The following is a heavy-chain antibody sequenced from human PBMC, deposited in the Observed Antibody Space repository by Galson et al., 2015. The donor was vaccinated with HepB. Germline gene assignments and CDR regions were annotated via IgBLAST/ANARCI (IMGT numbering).Heavy chain of an antibody. CDR1: GFTFSSYA. CDR3: ARDSHEGWLQQDYYFDY. J-gene: IGHJ4*02. V-gene: IGHV3-30*04. D-gene: IGHD5-24*01. Sequence: SLRLSCAASGFTFSSYAMHWVRQAPGKGLEWVAVISYDGSNKYYADSVKGRFTISRDNSKNTLYLQMNSLRAEDTAVYYCARDSHEGWLQQDYYFDYWGQGTLVTVSS. CDR2: ISYDGSNK.